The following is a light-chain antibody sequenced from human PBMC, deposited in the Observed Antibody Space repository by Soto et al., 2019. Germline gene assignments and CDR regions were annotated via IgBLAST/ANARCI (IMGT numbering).Light chain of an antibody. V-gene: IGKV1D-16*01. Sequence: QMSQSPFSLSTSVGDRFTINYRASQGISSWLAWYQQKPEKAPKSLIYAASSLQSGVPSRFSGSGSGTDFPITISSLQPEDFAPYSCQPYSTYPSTFGQGTKVDIK. CDR1: QGISSW. J-gene: IGKJ2*01. CDR2: AAS. CDR3: QPYSTYPST.